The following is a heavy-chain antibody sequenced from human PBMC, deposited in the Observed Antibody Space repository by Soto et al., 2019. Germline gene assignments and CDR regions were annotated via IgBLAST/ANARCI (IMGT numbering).Heavy chain of an antibody. CDR2: IFHTGGT. D-gene: IGHD2-15*01. CDR3: ARTCLAGGTPDDAFDL. Sequence: SETLSLPGSVSASSNSSAYFEGLIRHPPRKGLEWIATIFHTGGTYYNPSLKSRVTISVDTSNNQFSLRLNSVTAADTALYFCARTCLAGGTPDDAFDLWGKGNMVIVSS. J-gene: IGHJ3*01. CDR1: ASSNSSAYF. V-gene: IGHV4-38-2*01.